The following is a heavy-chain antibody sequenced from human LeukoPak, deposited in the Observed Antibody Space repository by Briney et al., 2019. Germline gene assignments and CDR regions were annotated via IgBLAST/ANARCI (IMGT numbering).Heavy chain of an antibody. D-gene: IGHD3-22*01. J-gene: IGHJ4*02. Sequence: ETLSLTCAVYGGSFSGYYWSWIRQPPGKGLEWVSSISDSGDTTYYGDSVKGRFTVSRDNSKNTLYLQMISLRAEDVAIYYCAKDPYLHSSGHCLLDWGQGTLVTVSS. CDR1: GGSFSGYY. CDR2: ISDSGDTT. CDR3: AKDPYLHSSGHCLLD. V-gene: IGHV3-23*01.